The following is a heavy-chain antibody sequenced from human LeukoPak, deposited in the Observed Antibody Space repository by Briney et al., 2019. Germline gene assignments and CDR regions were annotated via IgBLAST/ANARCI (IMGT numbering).Heavy chain of an antibody. D-gene: IGHD2-8*01. Sequence: SETLSLTCTVSGGSISSGGYYWSWIRQPPGKGLEWIGNIYYTGSTYYNPSLKSRVTISVDTSRNQFSLKLSSVTAADTAVYYCARFTLGYCTNGVCYRFFDYWGQGTLVTVSS. V-gene: IGHV4-39*01. CDR2: IYYTGST. CDR3: ARFTLGYCTNGVCYRFFDY. CDR1: GGSISSGGYY. J-gene: IGHJ4*02.